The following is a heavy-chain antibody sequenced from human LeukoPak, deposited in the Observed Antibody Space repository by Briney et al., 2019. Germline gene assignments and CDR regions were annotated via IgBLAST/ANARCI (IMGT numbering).Heavy chain of an antibody. CDR3: ARDSVAGTTQYYFDY. Sequence: GASVKVSCKASGGTFSSYAISWVRQAPGQGLEWMGGIIPIFGTANYAQKFQGRVTMTRDTSTSTVYMELSSLRSEDTAVYYCARDSVAGTTQYYFDYWGQGTLVTVSS. CDR1: GGTFSSYA. J-gene: IGHJ4*02. V-gene: IGHV1-69*05. CDR2: IIPIFGTA. D-gene: IGHD6-19*01.